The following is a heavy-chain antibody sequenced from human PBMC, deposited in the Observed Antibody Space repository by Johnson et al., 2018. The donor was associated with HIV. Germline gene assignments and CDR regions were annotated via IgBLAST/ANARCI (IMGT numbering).Heavy chain of an antibody. V-gene: IGHV3-74*01. D-gene: IGHD5-18*01. Sequence: VQLVESGGGLVQPGRSLRLSCAASGFTFSSYAMHWVRQAPGKGLVWVSRINSDGSSTSYADSVKGRFTISRANAKNRLDLQMNSLRAEDTAVYYCAREVDTSWLSAFDSWGQGTMVTVSS. CDR2: INSDGSST. J-gene: IGHJ3*02. CDR1: GFTFSSYA. CDR3: AREVDTSWLSAFDS.